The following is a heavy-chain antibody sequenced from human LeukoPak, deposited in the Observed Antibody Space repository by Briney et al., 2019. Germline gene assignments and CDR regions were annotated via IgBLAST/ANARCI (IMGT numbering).Heavy chain of an antibody. D-gene: IGHD4-17*01. CDR1: GGTFSSYA. V-gene: IGHV1-3*01. Sequence: ASVKVSCKASGGTFSSYAISWVRQAPGQRLEWMGWINAGNGNTKYSQKFQGRVTITRDTSASTAYMELSSLRSEDTAVYYCARDDTVTKLGSFDYWGQGTLVTVSS. CDR3: ARDDTVTKLGSFDY. CDR2: INAGNGNT. J-gene: IGHJ4*02.